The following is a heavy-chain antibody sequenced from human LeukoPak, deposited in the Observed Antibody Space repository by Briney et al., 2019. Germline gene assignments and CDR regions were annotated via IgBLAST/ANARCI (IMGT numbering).Heavy chain of an antibody. V-gene: IGHV3-23*01. CDR1: GFTFAKFA. Sequence: GGSLRLSCAISGFTFAKFAMSWVRQAPGKGLEWVSTISGSGIVTYYADSVKGRFTISRDNSKNTLYLQMNSLRAEDAAVYYCANEYSKGDIWGQGTMVTVSS. CDR3: ANEYSKGDI. D-gene: IGHD4-11*01. CDR2: ISGSGIVT. J-gene: IGHJ3*02.